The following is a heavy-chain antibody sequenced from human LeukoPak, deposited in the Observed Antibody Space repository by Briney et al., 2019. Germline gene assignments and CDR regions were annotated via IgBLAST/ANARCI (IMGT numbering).Heavy chain of an antibody. V-gene: IGHV4-59*12. Sequence: SSEPLSLTCTVSGGSISSYYWSWIRQPPGKGLEWVGFIYYSGSTNYKASLKSRVTISVDTSKNQFSLKLSSVTAADTAVYYCARYSSGVYYWDQGTLVTVSA. CDR3: ARYSSGVYY. J-gene: IGHJ4*02. CDR1: GGSISSYY. D-gene: IGHD6-19*01. CDR2: IYYSGST.